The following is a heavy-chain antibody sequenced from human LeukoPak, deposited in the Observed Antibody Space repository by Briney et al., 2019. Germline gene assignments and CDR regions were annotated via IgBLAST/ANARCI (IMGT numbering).Heavy chain of an antibody. V-gene: IGHV4-59*01. CDR3: AKSYDRSGYYVYFDF. CDR1: GGSISSYY. CDR2: ISYSGGT. D-gene: IGHD3-22*01. Sequence: PSETLSLTCSVSGGSISSYYWSWIRQPPGKGLEWMEYISYSGGTNYNPSLKSRVTISIDTSKNQFSLKLNSVTAADTAVYYCAKSYDRSGYYVYFDFWGRGTLVTVSS. J-gene: IGHJ2*01.